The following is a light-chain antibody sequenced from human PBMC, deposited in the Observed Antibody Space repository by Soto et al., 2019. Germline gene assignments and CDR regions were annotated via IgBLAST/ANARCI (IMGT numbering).Light chain of an antibody. V-gene: IGKV1-5*03. CDR3: QHYDSYSSIA. Sequence: DIQMTQSPSTLSASVGDRVTIACRASQSINAWLAWYQQKPGKAPNLLIYQASTSQIGVPSRFSGSGSGTEFTLTINSLQPDDFATYFCQHYDSYSSIAFGQGTRLEIK. CDR1: QSINAW. CDR2: QAS. J-gene: IGKJ5*01.